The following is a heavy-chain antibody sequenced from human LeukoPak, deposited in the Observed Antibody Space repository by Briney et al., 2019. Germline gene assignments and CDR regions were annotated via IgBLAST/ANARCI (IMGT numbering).Heavy chain of an antibody. V-gene: IGHV4-4*07. CDR2: IYSTGST. D-gene: IGHD1-26*01. CDR3: ARDLGGSYLRGGWFDP. Sequence: SETLSLTCTVSGGSISSYYWSWIRQPAGKGLEWIGRIYSTGSTNYNPSLKSRVTMSVDTSKNQFSLKLSSVTAVDTAVYYCARDLGGSYLRGGWFDPWGQGTLVTVSS. CDR1: GGSISSYY. J-gene: IGHJ5*02.